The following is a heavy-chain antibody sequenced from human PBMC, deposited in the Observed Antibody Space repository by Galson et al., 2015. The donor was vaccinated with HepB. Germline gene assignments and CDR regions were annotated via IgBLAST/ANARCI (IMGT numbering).Heavy chain of an antibody. J-gene: IGHJ4*02. D-gene: IGHD1-26*01. Sequence: SLRLSCAASGFSFSSYSANWVRQAPGKGLEWISYINSKSETIFYADSVKGRFTISRDNAKKSLYLQMNSLRAEDTAVYYCATLLGVGDTSRYFDYWGQGTLVTVSS. V-gene: IGHV3-48*01. CDR3: ATLLGVGDTSRYFDY. CDR2: INSKSETI. CDR1: GFSFSSYS.